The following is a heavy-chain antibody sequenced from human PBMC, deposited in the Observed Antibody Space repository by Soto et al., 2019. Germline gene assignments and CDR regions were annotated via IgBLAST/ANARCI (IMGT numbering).Heavy chain of an antibody. J-gene: IGHJ4*02. CDR2: IDPSGGST. V-gene: IGHV1-46*01. D-gene: IGHD1-20*01. CDR1: GYTFTNYY. Sequence: QVQLVQSGAEVKKPGASVKVSCKASGYTFTNYYMHWVRQAPGQGLEWMGIIDPSGGSTSYAQKFQGRVTMTRDTSTSTVYMEVSSLRSEDTVVYYCARSHNWRLGQNWGQGTLVTVSS. CDR3: ARSHNWRLGQN.